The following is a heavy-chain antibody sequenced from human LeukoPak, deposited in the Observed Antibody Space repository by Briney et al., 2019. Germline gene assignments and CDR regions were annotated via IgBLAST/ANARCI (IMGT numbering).Heavy chain of an antibody. J-gene: IGHJ5*02. V-gene: IGHV3-23*01. CDR1: GFTFSSYA. D-gene: IGHD3-22*01. Sequence: SGGSLRLSCAASGFTFSSYAMSWVRQAPGKGLEWVAAISGSGGSIYYADSVKGRFTISRDNSKNTLYLQMNSLRAEDTAVYYCARYYYDSSGYYPSWGQGTLVTVSS. CDR2: ISGSGGSI. CDR3: ARYYYDSSGYYPS.